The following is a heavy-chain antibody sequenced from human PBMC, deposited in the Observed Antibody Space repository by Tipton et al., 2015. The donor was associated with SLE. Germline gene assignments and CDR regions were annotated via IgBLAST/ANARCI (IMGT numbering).Heavy chain of an antibody. CDR2: ISYDGSNK. Sequence: SLRLSCAASGFTFSSYAMHWVRQAPGKGLEWVAVISYDGSNKYYADSVKGRFTISRGNSKNTLFLQMNSLRAEDTAVYYCAASLVGAIDYWGQGTLVTVSS. CDR1: GFTFSSYA. CDR3: AASLVGAIDY. J-gene: IGHJ4*02. V-gene: IGHV3-30*04. D-gene: IGHD1-26*01.